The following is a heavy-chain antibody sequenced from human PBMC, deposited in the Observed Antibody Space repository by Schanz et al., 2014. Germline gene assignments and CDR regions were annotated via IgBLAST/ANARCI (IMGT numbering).Heavy chain of an antibody. D-gene: IGHD1-1*01. CDR2: ISSASSTI. J-gene: IGHJ4*02. Sequence: QVQLVDSGGGLVKPGGSLRLSCTASGFPFSDYFMAWIRQPPGRGLEWVSYISSASSTINYADSVKGRFTISRDNAKNSLFLQMNSLSAEDTAVYYCARDQEYTTSWHIFDLWGQGTLVTVSS. V-gene: IGHV3-11*04. CDR1: GFPFSDYF. CDR3: ARDQEYTTSWHIFDL.